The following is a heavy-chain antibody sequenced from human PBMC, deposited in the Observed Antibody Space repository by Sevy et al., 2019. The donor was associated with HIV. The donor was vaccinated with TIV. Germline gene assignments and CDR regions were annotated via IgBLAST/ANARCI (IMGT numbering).Heavy chain of an antibody. CDR2: IYYSGTT. Sequence: SETLSLTCTVSGGSISSYYWSWIRQPPGKGLEWIGYIYYSGTTNYTPSLKSRVTISVDTSKNQFSLNLSSVTAADTAVYYCARVPLGRYDFWSGSIPYGMDVWGQGTTVTVSS. CDR3: ARVPLGRYDFWSGSIPYGMDV. CDR1: GGSISSYY. D-gene: IGHD3-3*01. V-gene: IGHV4-59*12. J-gene: IGHJ6*02.